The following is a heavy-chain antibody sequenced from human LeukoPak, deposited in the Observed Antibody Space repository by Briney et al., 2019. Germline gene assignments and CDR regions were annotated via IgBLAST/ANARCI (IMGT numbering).Heavy chain of an antibody. CDR2: ISGSVGST. J-gene: IGHJ4*02. Sequence: PGGSLRLSCAASGFTFSSYAMSWVRQAPGKGLEWVSAISGSVGSTYYADSVKGRFTISRDNSKNTLYLQMNSLRAEDTAVYYCAKDMRDYAWGSYRYVSYTIDWGQGTLVTVSS. D-gene: IGHD3-16*02. CDR1: GFTFSSYA. V-gene: IGHV3-23*01. CDR3: AKDMRDYAWGSYRYVSYTID.